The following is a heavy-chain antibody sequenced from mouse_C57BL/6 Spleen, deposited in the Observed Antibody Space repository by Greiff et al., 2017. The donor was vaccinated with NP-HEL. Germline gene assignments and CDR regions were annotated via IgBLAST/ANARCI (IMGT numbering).Heavy chain of an antibody. J-gene: IGHJ2*01. V-gene: IGHV1-59*01. CDR3: AKGDYYGSRRYFDY. D-gene: IGHD1-1*01. Sequence: QVQLQQSGAELVRPGTSVKLSCKASGYTFTSYWMHWVKQRPGQGLEWIGVIDPSDSYTNYNQKFKGKATLTVDTSSSTAYMQLSSLTSEDSAVYYCAKGDYYGSRRYFDYWGQGTTLTVSS. CDR1: GYTFTSYW. CDR2: IDPSDSYT.